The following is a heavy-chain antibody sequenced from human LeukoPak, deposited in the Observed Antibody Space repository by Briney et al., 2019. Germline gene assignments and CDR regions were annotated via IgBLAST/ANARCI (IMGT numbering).Heavy chain of an antibody. CDR1: GFTFDDYA. Sequence: GRSLRLSCAASGFTFDDYAMHWVRQAPGKGLEWVSGISWNSGSIGYADSVKGRFTISRDNAKNSLYLQMNSLRAEDTALYYCAKDLQPNYDILTGYRDYWGQGTLVTVSS. D-gene: IGHD3-9*01. J-gene: IGHJ4*02. CDR2: ISWNSGSI. CDR3: AKDLQPNYDILTGYRDY. V-gene: IGHV3-9*01.